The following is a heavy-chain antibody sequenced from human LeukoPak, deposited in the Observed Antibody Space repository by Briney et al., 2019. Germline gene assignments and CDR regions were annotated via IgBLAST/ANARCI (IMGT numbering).Heavy chain of an antibody. V-gene: IGHV3-30*04. CDR1: GFSFISYT. J-gene: IGHJ4*02. CDR2: MSYDGSHK. CDR3: TDLFAY. Sequence: GRSLRLSCVASGFSFISYTMHWVRQAPGKGLEWVVVMSYDGSHKYLADSVKGRFTISRDNSKNTLYLQMNSLRAEDTAVYYCTDLFAYWGQGTLVTVSS.